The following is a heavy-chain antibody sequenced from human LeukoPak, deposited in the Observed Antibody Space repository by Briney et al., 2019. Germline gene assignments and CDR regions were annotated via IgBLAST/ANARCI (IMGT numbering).Heavy chain of an antibody. CDR2: IYYSGST. D-gene: IGHD1-26*01. CDR1: GGSISSSSYY. J-gene: IGHJ3*02. V-gene: IGHV4-39*07. CDR3: ARTGIVGVTPDI. Sequence: PSETLSLTCTVSGGSISSSSYYWGWIRQPPGKGLEWIGSIYYSGSTYYNPSLKSRVTISVDTSKNQFSLKLSSVTAADTAVYYCARTGIVGVTPDIWGQGTMVTVSS.